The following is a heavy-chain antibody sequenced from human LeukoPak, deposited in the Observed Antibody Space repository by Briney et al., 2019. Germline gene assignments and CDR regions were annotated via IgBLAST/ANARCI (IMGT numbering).Heavy chain of an antibody. CDR1: GFAVSSNF. D-gene: IGHD3-10*01. CDR2: IYSDGRT. CDR3: AKVKGWYGEGYFDY. Sequence: GGSLRLSCAASGFAVSSNFMNWVRQAPGKGLEWVSVIYSDGRTYYADSVKGRFTISRDISKNTLFLEMTSLRAEDTAVYYCAKVKGWYGEGYFDYGGEGTLVTVSS. V-gene: IGHV3-53*01. J-gene: IGHJ4*02.